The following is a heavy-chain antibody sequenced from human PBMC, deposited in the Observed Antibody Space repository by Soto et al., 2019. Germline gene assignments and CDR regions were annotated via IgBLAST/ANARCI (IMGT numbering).Heavy chain of an antibody. D-gene: IGHD2-21*02. V-gene: IGHV3-30-3*01. CDR3: ARESYCGGDCYSNCFDY. J-gene: IGHJ4*02. CDR1: GFTFSSYA. Sequence: QVQLVESGGGVVQPGRSLRLSCAASGFTFSSYAMHWVRQAPGKGLEWVAVISYDGSDKYYADSVKGRFTISRDNSQNSLYLQMNSLRAEDTAVYYCARESYCGGDCYSNCFDYWGQGTLVTVSS. CDR2: ISYDGSDK.